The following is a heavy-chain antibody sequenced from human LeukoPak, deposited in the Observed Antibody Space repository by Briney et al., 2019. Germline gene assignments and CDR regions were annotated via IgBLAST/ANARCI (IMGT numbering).Heavy chain of an antibody. CDR3: ARESRFVVPAAMSFEDY. CDR1: GFTFSNYW. CDR2: IKPDGSQK. V-gene: IGHV3-7*01. D-gene: IGHD2-2*01. J-gene: IGHJ4*02. Sequence: GGSLRLSCVVSGFTFSNYWMSWVRQAPGKGLEWVANIKPDGSQKYYVDSLKGRFTISRDNAKNSLYLQMNSLRAEDTAVYYCARESRFVVPAAMSFEDYWGQGTLVTVSS.